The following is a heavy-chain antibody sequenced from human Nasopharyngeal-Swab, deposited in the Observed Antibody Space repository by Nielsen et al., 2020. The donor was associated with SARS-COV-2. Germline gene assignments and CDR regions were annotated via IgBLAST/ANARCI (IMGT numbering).Heavy chain of an antibody. D-gene: IGHD3-10*01. V-gene: IGHV3-30*18. CDR3: AKYRGGGALVRGVIPYFDW. CDR1: GFTFSRYG. J-gene: IGHJ4*02. CDR2: TSYDGSNE. Sequence: GGSLRLSCAASGFTFSRYGLHWSRQPPGKGQEWVSITSYDGSNEQHADSVQVRFTIFREHSNNTLYLQMISLRPEDTAVYYCAKYRGGGALVRGVIPYFDWWGLGTLVTVSS.